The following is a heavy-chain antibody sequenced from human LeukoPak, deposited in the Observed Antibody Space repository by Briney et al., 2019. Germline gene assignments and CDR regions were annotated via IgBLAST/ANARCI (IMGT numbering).Heavy chain of an antibody. CDR1: GGSISSYY. CDR3: ASTRLYYDSSGYYPIDY. D-gene: IGHD3-22*01. J-gene: IGHJ4*02. Sequence: SSETLSLTCTVSGGSISSYYWSWIRQPAGKGLEWIGRIYTSGSTNYNPSLKSRVTMSVDTSKNQFSLKLSSVTAADTAVYYCASTRLYYDSSGYYPIDYWGQGTLVTVSS. V-gene: IGHV4-4*07. CDR2: IYTSGST.